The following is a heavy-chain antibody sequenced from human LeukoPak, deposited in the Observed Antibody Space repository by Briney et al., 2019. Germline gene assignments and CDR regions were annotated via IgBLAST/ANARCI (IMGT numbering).Heavy chain of an antibody. V-gene: IGHV4-39*01. Sequence: SETLSLTCTVSGGSISSSSYYWGWIRQPPGKGLEWIGSIYYSGSTYYNPSLKSRVTISADTSKNQFSLKLSSVTAADTAVYYCARKEDYGDHDYYFDYWGQGTLVTVSS. D-gene: IGHD4-17*01. CDR1: GGSISSSSYY. J-gene: IGHJ4*02. CDR3: ARKEDYGDHDYYFDY. CDR2: IYYSGST.